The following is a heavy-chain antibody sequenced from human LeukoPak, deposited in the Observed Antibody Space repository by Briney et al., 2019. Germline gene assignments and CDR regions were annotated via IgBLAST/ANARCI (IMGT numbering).Heavy chain of an antibody. CDR3: AKDSKRWKTYYYEAGSYYFDY. V-gene: IGHV3-21*01. J-gene: IGHJ4*02. Sequence: GGSLRLSCAASGFIFSSYNMNWVRQAPGKGLEWVSFISSSSSYIYYADSVKGRFTISRDNAKNSLYLQMNSLRAEDTAVYYCAKDSKRWKTYYYEAGSYYFDYWGQGTRVTVSS. D-gene: IGHD3-10*01. CDR2: ISSSSSYI. CDR1: GFIFSSYN.